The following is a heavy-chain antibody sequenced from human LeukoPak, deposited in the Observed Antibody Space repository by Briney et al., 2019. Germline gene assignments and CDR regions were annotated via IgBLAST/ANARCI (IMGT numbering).Heavy chain of an antibody. D-gene: IGHD5-12*01. Sequence: PGGSLRLSCAASGFTVSSNYMSWVRQAPGKGLEWVSIIYRDGTAYYADSVKGRFTISRDNSKNTLYLEMNSLRAEDTAVYYCARERLVATGWFDPWGQGTLVTVSS. J-gene: IGHJ5*02. CDR1: GFTVSSNY. CDR2: IYRDGTA. V-gene: IGHV3-53*01. CDR3: ARERLVATGWFDP.